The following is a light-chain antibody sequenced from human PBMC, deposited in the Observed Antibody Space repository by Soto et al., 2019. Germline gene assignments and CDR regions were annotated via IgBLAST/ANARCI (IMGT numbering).Light chain of an antibody. J-gene: IGKJ1*01. CDR3: MQGTYRRRP. V-gene: IGKV2D-30*01. CDR2: KVS. Sequence: DVVMTQSPLSLPVTLGQPASISCRSNQSLVYSDGNAYLNWFQQRPGQSPRRLIYKVSNWDSRVPDSFGGSGSSSDSSLKISRWESEDMGFYSSMQGTYRRRPFGQGTKVDSK. CDR1: QSLVYSDGNAY.